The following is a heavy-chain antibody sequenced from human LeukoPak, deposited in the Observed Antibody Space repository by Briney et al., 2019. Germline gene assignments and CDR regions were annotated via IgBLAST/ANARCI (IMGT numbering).Heavy chain of an antibody. CDR3: AGVRGSGRRYYFDY. D-gene: IGHD3-10*01. CDR2: ISSSGSTI. CDR1: GFTFNDYY. V-gene: IGHV3-11*04. J-gene: IGHJ4*02. Sequence: GGSLRLSCAASGFTFNDYYMSWIRQAPGKGLEWVSYISSSGSTIYYADSVKGRFTISRDNAKNSLYLQMNSLRAEDTAVYYCAGVRGSGRRYYFDYWGQGTLVTVSS.